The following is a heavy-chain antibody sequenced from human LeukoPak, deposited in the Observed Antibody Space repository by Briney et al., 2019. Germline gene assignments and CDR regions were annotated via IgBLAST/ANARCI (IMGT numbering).Heavy chain of an antibody. Sequence: GGSLRLSCTASGFTFGDYAMSWVRQAPGKGLEWVGFIRSKAYGGTTEYAASVKGRLTISRDDSKSIAYLQMNSLKTEDTAVYYCTRAHYYDSSGYYSTNLDYWGQGTLVTVSS. CDR1: GFTFGDYA. CDR3: TRAHYYDSSGYYSTNLDY. D-gene: IGHD3-22*01. CDR2: IRSKAYGGTT. J-gene: IGHJ4*02. V-gene: IGHV3-49*04.